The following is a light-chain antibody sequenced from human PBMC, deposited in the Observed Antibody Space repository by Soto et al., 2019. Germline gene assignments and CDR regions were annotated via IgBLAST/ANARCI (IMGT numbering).Light chain of an antibody. CDR2: AAS. J-gene: IGKJ1*01. CDR3: LQYNKPSWT. CDR1: QGIRSD. V-gene: IGKV1-17*01. Sequence: DIQMTQSPSSLSASVGDRVTITCRASQGIRSDLAWYQHKPGKAPKRLIYAASTLHSGVPSRFGGSGSGTEFPLTISSLPPEDFADYYCLQYNKPSWTFGQGTKVEIK.